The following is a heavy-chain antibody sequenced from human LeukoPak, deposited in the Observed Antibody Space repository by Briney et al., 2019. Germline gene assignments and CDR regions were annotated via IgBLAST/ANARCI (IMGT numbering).Heavy chain of an antibody. J-gene: IGHJ4*02. CDR3: AKVDRGILTGYLDY. CDR2: IYSGGST. CDR1: GFTVSSNY. Sequence: PGGSLRLSCAASGFTVSSNYMSWVRQAPGKGLEWVSVIYSGGSTYYADSVKGRFTISRDNSKNTLYLQMNSLRAEDTAVYYCAKVDRGILTGYLDYWGQGTLVTVSS. V-gene: IGHV3-53*01. D-gene: IGHD3-9*01.